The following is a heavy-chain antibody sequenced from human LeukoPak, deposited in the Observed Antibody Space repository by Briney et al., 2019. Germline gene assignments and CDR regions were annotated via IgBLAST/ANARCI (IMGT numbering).Heavy chain of an antibody. J-gene: IGHJ4*02. D-gene: IGHD3-9*01. Sequence: QAGGSLRLSCAASGFTFSSYGMHWVRQAPGKGLEWVAVIWYDGSNKYYADSVKGRSTISRDNSKNTLYLQMNSLRAEDTAVYYCAREMYDILTGYTLSYWGQGTLVTVSS. CDR1: GFTFSSYG. CDR3: AREMYDILTGYTLSY. V-gene: IGHV3-33*01. CDR2: IWYDGSNK.